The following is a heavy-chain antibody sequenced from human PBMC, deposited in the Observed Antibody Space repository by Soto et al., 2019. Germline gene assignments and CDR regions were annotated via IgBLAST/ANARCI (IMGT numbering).Heavy chain of an antibody. CDR2: IWYDGSHI. D-gene: IGHD1-26*01. J-gene: IGHJ5*01. V-gene: IGHV3-33*03. Sequence: QVHLVESGGGVVQPGRSLRLSCVASGFTFSDYGMHWVRQAPGKGLEWVAVIWYDGSHIYYADSVKGRFTISRDNSNNTLDLQMNDLRAEDTAVYSCARAVYSGSDGWFDSWGQGTLVTVSS. CDR1: GFTFSDYG. CDR3: ARAVYSGSDGWFDS.